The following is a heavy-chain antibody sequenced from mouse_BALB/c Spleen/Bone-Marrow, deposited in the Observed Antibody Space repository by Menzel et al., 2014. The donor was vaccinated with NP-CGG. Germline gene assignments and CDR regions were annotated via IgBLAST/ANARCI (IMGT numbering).Heavy chain of an antibody. CDR1: GYKFTDYA. CDR3: ARNFYGSACFDF. V-gene: IGHV1S137*01. J-gene: IGHJ2*01. Sequence: VKLQESGPELVRPGVSVKISCKGSGYKFTDYAMHWVKQSHAKSLEWIGLISTYSGNTHYNQKFKGKATMTVDKSSSTAYMELAGLTSEDSAIYYCARNFYGSACFDFWGQGSTLTVSS. D-gene: IGHD1-1*01. CDR2: ISTYSGNT.